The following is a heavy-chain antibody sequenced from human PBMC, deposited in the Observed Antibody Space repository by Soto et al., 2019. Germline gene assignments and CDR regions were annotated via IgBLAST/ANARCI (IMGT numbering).Heavy chain of an antibody. D-gene: IGHD2-15*01. V-gene: IGHV4-31*03. CDR1: GGSISHGGYH. Sequence: SETLSLTCSVSGGSISHGGYHWSWIRQDPGKGLEWLGYIYYTGNTYYNPSLRSRLTISIDTTKSQFFLNLSSVTAADTAIYYGARLGGGSTDPWGQGTRVTVSS. J-gene: IGHJ5*02. CDR2: IYYTGNT. CDR3: ARLGGGSTDP.